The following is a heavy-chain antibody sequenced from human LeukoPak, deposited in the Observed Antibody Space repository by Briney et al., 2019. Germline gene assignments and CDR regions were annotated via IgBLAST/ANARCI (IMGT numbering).Heavy chain of an antibody. D-gene: IGHD2-2*01. J-gene: IGHJ3*02. CDR1: GYSFTSYW. CDR3: ARAPDLDIVVVYDAFDI. Sequence: GESLKISCKGSGYSFTSYWICWVRQMPGKGLEWMGIISPGDSDTSYSPSFQGQVTISADKSISTAYLQWSSLKASDTAMYYCARAPDLDIVVVYDAFDIWGQGTMVTVSS. CDR2: ISPGDSDT. V-gene: IGHV5-51*01.